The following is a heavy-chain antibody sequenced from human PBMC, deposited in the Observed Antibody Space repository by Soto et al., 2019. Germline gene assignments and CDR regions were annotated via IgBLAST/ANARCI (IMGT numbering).Heavy chain of an antibody. CDR2: ISYSGNT. CDR3: ACLRGKRGSPIDY. Sequence: SETLSLTCIISGDSTSNYYWSWIRQSPRKGLEWIGYISYSGNTNYNPSLKSRVTISVDTSKDQFSLKVTSVTAADTAMYYCACLRGKRGSPIDYWGQGTQVTVSS. J-gene: IGHJ4*02. V-gene: IGHV4-59*01. D-gene: IGHD2-15*01. CDR1: GDSTSNYY.